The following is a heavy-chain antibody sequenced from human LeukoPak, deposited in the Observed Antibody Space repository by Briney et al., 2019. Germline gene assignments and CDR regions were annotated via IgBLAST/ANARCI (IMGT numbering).Heavy chain of an antibody. CDR1: GYTFTSYG. CDR3: GLSGNYYYYYMDV. J-gene: IGHJ6*03. CDR2: ISAYNGNT. V-gene: IGHV1-18*01. D-gene: IGHD6-25*01. Sequence: VASVKVSCKASGYTFTSYGISWVRQAPGQGLEWMGWISAYNGNTNYAQKLQGKVTMTTDTSTSTAYMELRSLRSDDTAIYYCGLSGNYYYYYMDVWGKGTTVTISS.